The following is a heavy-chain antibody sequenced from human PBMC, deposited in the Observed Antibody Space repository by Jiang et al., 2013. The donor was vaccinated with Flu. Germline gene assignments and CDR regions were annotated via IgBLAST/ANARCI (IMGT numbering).Heavy chain of an antibody. Sequence: KPTQTLTLTCTFSGFSLSTSGEGVGWIRQPPGKALEWLALIYWDDDKRYSPSLKSRLTVSKDTSKNQVVLTMTNMDPVDTATYFCAHGFPLGATYYYDYWGQGSLVTVFS. D-gene: IGHD1-26*01. CDR1: GFSLSTSGEG. CDR3: AHGFPLGATYYYDY. V-gene: IGHV2-5*02. CDR2: IYWDDDK. J-gene: IGHJ4*02.